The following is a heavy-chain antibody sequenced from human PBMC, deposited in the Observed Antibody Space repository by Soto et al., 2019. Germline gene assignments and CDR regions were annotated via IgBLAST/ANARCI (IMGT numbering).Heavy chain of an antibody. V-gene: IGHV1-2*02. CDR3: AGDDDFWRGGGMDL. J-gene: IGHJ6*02. CDR1: GYTFVGYY. CDR2: LNTNSGGT. D-gene: IGHD3-3*01. Sequence: QEQLVQSGAEVKKPWASVKVSCKASGYTFVGYYLHWVRQAPGQGLEWVGWLNTNSGGTNYAQRFQGRVTMTRDKSISTAALELGRLKRDETAVYFCAGDDDFWRGGGMDLGGQGTTVTVSS.